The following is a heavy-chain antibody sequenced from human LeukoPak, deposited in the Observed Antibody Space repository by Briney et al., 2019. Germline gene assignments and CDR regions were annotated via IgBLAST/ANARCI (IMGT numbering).Heavy chain of an antibody. D-gene: IGHD2-15*01. CDR1: GFTFNIYT. V-gene: IGHV3-21*01. Sequence: GGSLRLSCAAYGFTFNIYTMTWVRQGPGKGLEWVSSIGSSSRYIYYADSVKGRFTISRDNDKNSVYLQMNSLRAEDTAVYYCARDCSSSAFDIWGQGTMVTVSS. CDR3: ARDCSSSAFDI. CDR2: IGSSSRYI. J-gene: IGHJ3*02.